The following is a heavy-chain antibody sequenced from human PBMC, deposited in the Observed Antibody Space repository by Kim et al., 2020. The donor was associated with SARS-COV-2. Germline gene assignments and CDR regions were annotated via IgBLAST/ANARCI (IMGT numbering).Heavy chain of an antibody. J-gene: IGHJ6*02. CDR3: ARVWYDILTGYYYYYGMDV. Sequence: KGRFTISRDNAKNSLYLQINSLGDEDTAVYYCARVWYDILTGYYYYYGMDVWGQGTTVTVSS. D-gene: IGHD3-9*01. V-gene: IGHV3-48*02.